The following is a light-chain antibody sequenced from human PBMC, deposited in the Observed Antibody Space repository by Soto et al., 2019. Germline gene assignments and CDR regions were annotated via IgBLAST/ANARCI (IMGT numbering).Light chain of an antibody. CDR1: SSDVGGYNY. Sequence: QSALTQPASVSGSPGQSITISCTGTSSDVGGYNYVSWYQQHPGKAPKLMIYGVSNRPSGVSNRFSGSKSGNTASLTISGLQAEDEADYYCSSYTSSSTLLYVFGTGTKVTV. J-gene: IGLJ1*01. CDR3: SSYTSSSTLLYV. CDR2: GVS. V-gene: IGLV2-14*01.